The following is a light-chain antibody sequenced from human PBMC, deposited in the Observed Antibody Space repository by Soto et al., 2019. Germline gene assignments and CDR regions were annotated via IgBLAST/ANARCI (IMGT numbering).Light chain of an antibody. CDR1: SSDVGSYNR. V-gene: IGLV2-18*02. CDR3: SSYTSSSAEVV. J-gene: IGLJ2*01. CDR2: EVS. Sequence: QSALTQPPSVSGSPGQSVTISCTGTSSDVGSYNRVSWYQQPPGTAPKLMIYEVSNRPSGVPDRFSGSKSGNTASLTISGLQAEDEDDYYCSSYTSSSAEVVFGGGTKVTVL.